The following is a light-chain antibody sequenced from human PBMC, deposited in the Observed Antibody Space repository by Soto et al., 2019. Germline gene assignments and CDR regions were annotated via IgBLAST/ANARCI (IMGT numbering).Light chain of an antibody. Sequence: EIVLTQSPGTLSFSPGERATLSCRASQSVSSTYLAWYQQKPGQAPRLLIYGISKRATDIPDRFSGSGSGTEFTLTISSLQLEDFATYYCQQHGQWPITFGQGTRLEIK. CDR3: QQHGQWPIT. CDR2: GIS. J-gene: IGKJ5*01. CDR1: QSVSSTY. V-gene: IGKV3-20*01.